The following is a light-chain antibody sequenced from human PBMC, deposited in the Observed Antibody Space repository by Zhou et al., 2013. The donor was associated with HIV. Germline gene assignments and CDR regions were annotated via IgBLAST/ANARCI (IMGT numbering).Light chain of an antibody. CDR2: AAS. V-gene: IGKV1-17*01. CDR3: LQYESHPET. Sequence: DIQMTQSPSSLSASVGDRVTITCRASQSISSYLNWYQQKPGKAPKLLIYAASSLQSGVPSRFSGSGSGTEFTLTITSLQPEDFATYYCLQYESHPETFGQGTKVEIK. CDR1: QSISSY. J-gene: IGKJ1*01.